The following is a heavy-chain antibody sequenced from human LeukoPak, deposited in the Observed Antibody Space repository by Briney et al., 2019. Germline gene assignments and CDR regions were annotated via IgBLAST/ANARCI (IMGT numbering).Heavy chain of an antibody. CDR1: GFTLSSNA. V-gene: IGHV3-30*04. D-gene: IGHD5-12*01. Sequence: GGSLRLSCAASGFTLSSNAMHWVRQAPGKGLEWVAIISYDGSNKYYADSVKGRFTISRDNSKNTLYLQMNSLRAEDTAVYYCARDPSRLVTTILDYWGQGTLVTVSS. CDR3: ARDPSRLVTTILDY. J-gene: IGHJ4*02. CDR2: ISYDGSNK.